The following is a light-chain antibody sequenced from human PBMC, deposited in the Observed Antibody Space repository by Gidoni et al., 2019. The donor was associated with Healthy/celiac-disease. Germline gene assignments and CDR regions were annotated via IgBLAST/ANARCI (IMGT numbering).Light chain of an antibody. V-gene: IGLV3-19*01. CDR3: NSRDSSGNHRVV. CDR2: GKN. CDR1: SLRSYY. Sequence: SSELTQDPAVSVALGQTVRITCQGDSLRSYYASWYQQKPGPAPILVIYGKNNRPPGSPDRFSGSSSGNTAALTITGAQAEDEADYYCNSRDSSGNHRVVFGGGTKLTVL. J-gene: IGLJ2*01.